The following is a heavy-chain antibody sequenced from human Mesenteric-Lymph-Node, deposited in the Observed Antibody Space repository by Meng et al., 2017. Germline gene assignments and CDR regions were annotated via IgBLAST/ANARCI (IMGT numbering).Heavy chain of an antibody. CDR3: ARDSYRSVVQYYFDY. Sequence: GESLKISCAASGFTFSTYWMHWVRQAPGKGLVWVARVKGDGSGITYADSVKGRFTISRDNAKNTLYLQMNSLRAEDTAVYYCARDSYRSVVQYYFDYWGQGTLVTVSS. CDR2: VKGDGSGI. J-gene: IGHJ4*02. D-gene: IGHD1-14*01. V-gene: IGHV3-74*01. CDR1: GFTFSTYW.